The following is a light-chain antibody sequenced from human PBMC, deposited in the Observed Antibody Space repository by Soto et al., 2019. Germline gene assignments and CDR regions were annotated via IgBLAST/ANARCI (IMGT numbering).Light chain of an antibody. CDR2: AVS. CDR1: QNLNDE. Sequence: IQMTQSPSSLSASVGDRFTITCRARQNLNDELNWYQQKPGKAPNLLIYAVSALQIGVPSRFSGSGSGTDFTLTINSLQPEDFATYYFQQTYRRPRCFGGGTKVDLK. CDR3: QQTYRRPRC. J-gene: IGKJ4*01. V-gene: IGKV1-39*01.